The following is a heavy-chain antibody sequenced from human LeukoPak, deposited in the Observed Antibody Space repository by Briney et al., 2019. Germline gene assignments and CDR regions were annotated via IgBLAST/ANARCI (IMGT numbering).Heavy chain of an antibody. J-gene: IGHJ4*02. CDR2: ISGSGSGT. CDR3: AKDCFGDGYNLCY. V-gene: IGHV3-23*01. CDR1: GFTLSTYA. D-gene: IGHD5-24*01. Sequence: GGSLRLSCTASGFTLSTYALSWVRQAPGKGLEWVSTISGSGSGTYFADSVKGRFTISRDNSKNTLYLQMNNLRAEDTAVYYCAKDCFGDGYNLCYWGQGTLVTVSS.